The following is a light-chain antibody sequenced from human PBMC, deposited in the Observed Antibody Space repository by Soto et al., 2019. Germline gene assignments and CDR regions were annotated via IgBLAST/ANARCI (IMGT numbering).Light chain of an antibody. CDR1: SSDVGGYKY. Sequence: QSVLTQPASVSGSPGQSITISCSGTSSDVGGYKYVSWYQQHPGKVPKVIIYEVSNRPSGVSNRFSGSKSGNTASLTISGLQAEDEAAYYCSSYTNLNTRVFGTGTKVTVL. CDR2: EVS. V-gene: IGLV2-14*01. J-gene: IGLJ1*01. CDR3: SSYTNLNTRV.